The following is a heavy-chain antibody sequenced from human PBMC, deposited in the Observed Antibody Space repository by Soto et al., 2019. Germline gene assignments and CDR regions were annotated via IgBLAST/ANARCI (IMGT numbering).Heavy chain of an antibody. CDR3: ARVENRRDGYNDLTV. J-gene: IGHJ4*02. CDR2: ISGSGGST. CDR1: GFPLSSYA. D-gene: IGHD5-12*01. Sequence: EVQLLESGGGLVQPGGSLRLSCAASGFPLSSYAMSWVRQAPGKGLEWVSAISGSGGSTYYADSVKGRFTISRDNSKNTLYLQMNSLRAEDTAVYYCARVENRRDGYNDLTVWGQGTLVTVSS. V-gene: IGHV3-23*01.